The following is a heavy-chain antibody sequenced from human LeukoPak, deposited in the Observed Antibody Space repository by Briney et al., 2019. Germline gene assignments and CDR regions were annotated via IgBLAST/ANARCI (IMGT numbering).Heavy chain of an antibody. CDR1: GFIFSNYA. D-gene: IGHD3-9*01. V-gene: IGHV3-23*01. CDR3: AKWGDYDILTGYYDSDY. J-gene: IGHJ4*01. CDR2: IGGRDGYT. Sequence: GGSLRLSCAASGFIFSNYAMSWVRQAPGKGLEWVSAIGGRDGYTYYADSVKGRFTVSRDDPKNTLYLQVDTLRVEDTAVYYCAKWGDYDILTGYYDSDYWGHGTLVTVSS.